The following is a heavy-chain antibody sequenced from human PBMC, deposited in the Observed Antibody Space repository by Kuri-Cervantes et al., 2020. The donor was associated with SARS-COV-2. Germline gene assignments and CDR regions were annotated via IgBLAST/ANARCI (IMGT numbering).Heavy chain of an antibody. CDR3: AKDYYYDSSGYPRVVVDY. D-gene: IGHD3-22*01. J-gene: IGHJ4*02. CDR2: IWYDGSNK. V-gene: IGHV3-33*06. Sequence: GESLKISCAASGFTFSSYGMHWVRQAPGKGLEWVAVIWYDGSNKYYADSVKGRFTISRDNSKNTLYLQMNSPRAEDTAVYYCAKDYYYDSSGYPRVVVDYWGQGTLVTVSS. CDR1: GFTFSSYG.